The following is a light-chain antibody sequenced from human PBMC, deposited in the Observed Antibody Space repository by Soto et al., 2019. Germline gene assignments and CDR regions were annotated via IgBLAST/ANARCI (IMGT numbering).Light chain of an antibody. CDR3: TSYGGRDNLI. CDR2: EVN. J-gene: IGLJ2*01. Sequence: QSALTQPPSASGSPGQSVTISCTGTSGDIGAYNYVSWFQQHPGEAPKLIISEVNKLPSGVPNRFSGSKSGNTASLTVSGLQAEDEADYYCTSYGGRDNLIFGGGTKVTVL. V-gene: IGLV2-8*01. CDR1: SGDIGAYNY.